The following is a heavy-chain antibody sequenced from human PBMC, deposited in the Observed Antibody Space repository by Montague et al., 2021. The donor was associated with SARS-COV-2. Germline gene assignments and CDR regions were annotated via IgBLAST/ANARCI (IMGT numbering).Heavy chain of an antibody. D-gene: IGHD3-22*01. Sequence: SLRLSCAASGFTFSSYSMNWVRQAPGKGLEWVSSISSSSSYIYYADPVKGRFTISRDNAKNSLYLQMNSLRAEDTAVYYCARSTYYYDSSGSYYFDYWGQGTLVTVSS. J-gene: IGHJ4*02. CDR3: ARSTYYYDSSGSYYFDY. CDR1: GFTFSSYS. V-gene: IGHV3-21*01. CDR2: ISSSSSYI.